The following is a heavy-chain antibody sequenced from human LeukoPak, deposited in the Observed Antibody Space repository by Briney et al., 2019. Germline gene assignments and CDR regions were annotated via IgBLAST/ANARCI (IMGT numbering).Heavy chain of an antibody. V-gene: IGHV3-48*04. Sequence: GGSLRLSCAASGFTFSSYSMNWVRQAPGKGLEWVSYISSSGSTIYYADSVKGRFTISRDNAKNSLYLQMNSLRAEDTAVYYCAGDRLHYGMDVWGQGTTVTVSS. CDR3: AGDRLHYGMDV. J-gene: IGHJ6*02. D-gene: IGHD6-25*01. CDR2: ISSSGSTI. CDR1: GFTFSSYS.